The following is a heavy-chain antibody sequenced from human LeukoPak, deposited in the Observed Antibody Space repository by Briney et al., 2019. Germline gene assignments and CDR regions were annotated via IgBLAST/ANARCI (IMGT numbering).Heavy chain of an antibody. Sequence: SETLPLTCTVSGGSISSSSYYWGWIRQPPGKGLEWIGSIYYSGSTYYNPSLKSRVTISVDTSKNQFSLKLSSVTAADTAVYYCARPYSGSSYYFDYWGQGTLVTVSS. CDR2: IYYSGST. J-gene: IGHJ4*02. CDR3: ARPYSGSSYYFDY. V-gene: IGHV4-39*01. CDR1: GGSISSSSYY. D-gene: IGHD1-26*01.